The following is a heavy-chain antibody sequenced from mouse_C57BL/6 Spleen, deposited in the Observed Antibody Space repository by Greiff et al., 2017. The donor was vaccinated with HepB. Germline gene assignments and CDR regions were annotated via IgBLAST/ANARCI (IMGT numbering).Heavy chain of an antibody. CDR2: IYPGSGST. J-gene: IGHJ1*03. V-gene: IGHV1-55*01. CDR1: GYTFTSYW. Sequence: QVQLKESGAELVKPGASVKISCKASGYTFTSYWITWVKQRPGQGLEWIGDIYPGSGSTNYNEKFKSKATLTVDTSSSTAYMQLSSLTSEDSAVYYCARRLYWYFDVWGTGTTVTVSS. CDR3: ARRLYWYFDV. D-gene: IGHD3-2*02.